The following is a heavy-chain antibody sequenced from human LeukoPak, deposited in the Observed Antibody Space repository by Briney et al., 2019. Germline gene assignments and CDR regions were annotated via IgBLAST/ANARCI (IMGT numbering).Heavy chain of an antibody. CDR2: IQDDERNI. D-gene: IGHD3-3*01. CDR1: RFSLSSHA. V-gene: IGHV3-30*02. J-gene: IGHJ3*02. CDR3: ANELWSGPSDAFDI. Sequence: SGGSLRLSCVAFRFSLSSHAMHWVRQAPGKGLEWVAFIQDDERNIYYAGSVNGRFTISRDNSKNTVYLQMNSLRTEDTAVYYCANELWSGPSDAFDIWGRGTMVTVSS.